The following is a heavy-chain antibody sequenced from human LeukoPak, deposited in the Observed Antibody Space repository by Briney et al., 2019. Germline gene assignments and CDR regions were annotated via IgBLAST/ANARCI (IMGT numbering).Heavy chain of an antibody. CDR3: ASGNYYYYYMDV. D-gene: IGHD2-15*01. Sequence: GGSLRLSCAASGFTFSDYYMSWMRQAPGKGLEWVSYISSSGSTIYYADSVKGRFTISRDNAKNSLYLQMNSLRAEDTAVYYCASGNYYYYYMDVWGKGTTVTVSS. J-gene: IGHJ6*03. V-gene: IGHV3-11*04. CDR2: ISSSGSTI. CDR1: GFTFSDYY.